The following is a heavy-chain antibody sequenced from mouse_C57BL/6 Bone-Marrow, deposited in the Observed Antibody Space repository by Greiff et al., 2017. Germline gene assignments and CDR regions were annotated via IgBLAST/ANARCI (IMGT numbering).Heavy chain of an antibody. CDR1: GYSITSGYY. V-gene: IGHV3-6*01. Sequence: EVKLMESGPGLVKPSQSLSLTCSVTGYSITSGYYWNWIRQFPGNKLEWMGYISYDGSNNYNPSLKNRISITRDTSKNQFFLKLNSVTTEDTATYYCARVGWLGKAMDYWGQGTSVTVSS. D-gene: IGHD2-3*01. J-gene: IGHJ4*01. CDR2: ISYDGSN. CDR3: ARVGWLGKAMDY.